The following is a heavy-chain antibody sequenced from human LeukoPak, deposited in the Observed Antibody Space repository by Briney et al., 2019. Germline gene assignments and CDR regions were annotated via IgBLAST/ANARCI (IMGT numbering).Heavy chain of an antibody. CDR1: GFTFSSYA. CDR2: ISSSGSTI. V-gene: IGHV3-48*04. J-gene: IGHJ4*02. Sequence: GGSLRLSCAASGFTFSSYAMSWVRQAPGKGLEWVSYISSSGSTIYYADSVKGRFTISRDNAKNSLYLQMNSLRAGDTAVYYCARDQATTVTNFDYWGQGTLVTVSS. D-gene: IGHD4-17*01. CDR3: ARDQATTVTNFDY.